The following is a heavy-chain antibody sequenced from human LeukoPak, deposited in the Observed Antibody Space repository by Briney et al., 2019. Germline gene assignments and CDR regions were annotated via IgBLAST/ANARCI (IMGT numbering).Heavy chain of an antibody. V-gene: IGHV1-18*01. CDR3: AREGPRGSGWYDY. CDR2: ISGSNGNR. J-gene: IGHJ4*02. CDR1: GYNFADYG. D-gene: IGHD6-19*01. Sequence: ASVKVSCKASGYNFADYGIGWVRQAPGQGLEWMGWISGSNGNRHYAQKLQVRVTLTTDTSTSTAYMELRSLRSDDTAVYYCAREGPRGSGWYDYWGQGTLVTVSS.